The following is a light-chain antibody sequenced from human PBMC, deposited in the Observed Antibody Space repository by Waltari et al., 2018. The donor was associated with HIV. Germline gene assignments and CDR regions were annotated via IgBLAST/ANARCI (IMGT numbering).Light chain of an antibody. CDR2: DNH. J-gene: IGLJ2*01. V-gene: IGLV1-51*01. CDR3: GTWDTSLNAGV. CDR1: TSNIGNNF. Sequence: QSVLTQPPAVSAAPGQKVTISCSGTTSNIGNNFVSWYQKLPGTAPKLLIFDNHKRPSGVSDRFSASTSATSATLDITGLHTGDEAEYYCGTWDTSLNAGVFGGGTKVSVL.